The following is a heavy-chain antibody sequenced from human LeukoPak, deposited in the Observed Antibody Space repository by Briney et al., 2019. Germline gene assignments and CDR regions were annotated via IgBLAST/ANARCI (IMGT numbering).Heavy chain of an antibody. D-gene: IGHD2-15*01. Sequence: GGSLRLSCVASGFTVSRNYMSWVRQAPGKGLEWVSEIYSGGSTYYAASVKGRFSISRDNSKNTVYLQMNSLRAEDTAVYSCARGADGVSSNSRGWFDPWGQGTLVTVSS. CDR3: ARGADGVSSNSRGWFDP. J-gene: IGHJ5*02. V-gene: IGHV3-53*01. CDR2: IYSGGST. CDR1: GFTVSRNY.